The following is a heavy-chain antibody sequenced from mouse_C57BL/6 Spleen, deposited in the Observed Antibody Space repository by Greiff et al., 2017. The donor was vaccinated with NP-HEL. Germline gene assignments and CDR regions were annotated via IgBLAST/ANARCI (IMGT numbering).Heavy chain of an antibody. D-gene: IGHD1-1*01. CDR2: IHPNSGTT. CDR1: GYTFTSYW. V-gene: IGHV1-64*01. CDR3: ARRGTTVVARAMDY. J-gene: IGHJ4*01. Sequence: QVQLQQPGTELVKPGASVKLSCKASGYTFTSYWMHWVKQRPGQGLEWIGMIHPNSGTTNYNEKFKNKATLTVDKSSSTAYMQLSSLTSEDSAVYYCARRGTTVVARAMDYWGQGTSVTVSS.